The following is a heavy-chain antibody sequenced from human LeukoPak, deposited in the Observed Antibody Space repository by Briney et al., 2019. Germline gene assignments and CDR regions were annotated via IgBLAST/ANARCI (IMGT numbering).Heavy chain of an antibody. Sequence: ASVKVSCKASGGTFSSYAISWVRQAPGQGLEWMGGIIPIFGTANYAQKFQGRVTITADEPTSTAYMELSSLRSEDTAVYYCARGGCSSTSCYDGYWGQGTLVTVSS. D-gene: IGHD2-2*01. CDR2: IIPIFGTA. V-gene: IGHV1-69*01. J-gene: IGHJ4*02. CDR1: GGTFSSYA. CDR3: ARGGCSSTSCYDGY.